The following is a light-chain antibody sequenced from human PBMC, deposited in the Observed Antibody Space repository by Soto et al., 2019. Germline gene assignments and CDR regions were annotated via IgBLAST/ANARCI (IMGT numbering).Light chain of an antibody. CDR1: QSISSY. Sequence: EIQMTQSPSSLSASVGDRVTITCRASQSISSYLNWYQQQPGKGPKLLIYAATSLQSGVPSRFSGSGSGTDFTLTITTLQPEDFATYYCQQTYNTGYTFGQGTELEIK. CDR3: QQTYNTGYT. V-gene: IGKV1-39*01. CDR2: AAT. J-gene: IGKJ2*01.